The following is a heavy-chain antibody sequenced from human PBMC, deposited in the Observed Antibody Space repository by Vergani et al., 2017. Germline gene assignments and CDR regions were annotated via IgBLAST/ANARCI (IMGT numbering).Heavy chain of an antibody. CDR1: GFTFSSYG. D-gene: IGHD3-10*01. CDR3: AKDMYQGYYGSGRGFDY. J-gene: IGHJ4*02. Sequence: QVQLVESGGGVVQPGRSLRLSCAASGFTFSSYGMHWVRQAPGKGLEWVAVISYDGSNKYYADSVKGRFTISRDNSKNTLYLQMNSLRAEDTAVYYCAKDMYQGYYGSGRGFDYWGQGTLVTVSS. CDR2: ISYDGSNK. V-gene: IGHV3-30*18.